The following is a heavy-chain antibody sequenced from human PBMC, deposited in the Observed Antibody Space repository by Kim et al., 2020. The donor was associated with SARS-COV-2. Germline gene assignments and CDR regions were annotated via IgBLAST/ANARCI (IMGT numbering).Heavy chain of an antibody. J-gene: IGHJ4*02. CDR1: GFTFNNYW. Sequence: GESLRLSCAASGFTFNNYWMHWVRQAPGKGLVWVSRINSDGGSTSCADSVKGRFTISRDNAKNTVYLQMNSLRADDTAVYYCARALAVAGTGWYYWGQGTLVTVSS. V-gene: IGHV3-74*01. CDR2: INSDGGST. CDR3: ARALAVAGTGWYY. D-gene: IGHD6-19*01.